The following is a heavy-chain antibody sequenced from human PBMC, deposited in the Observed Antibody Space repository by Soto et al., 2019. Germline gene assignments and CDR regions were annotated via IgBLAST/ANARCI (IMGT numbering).Heavy chain of an antibody. V-gene: IGHV4-34*01. CDR3: AREGLLRYFDWLPNNWFDP. CDR1: GGSFSGYY. D-gene: IGHD3-9*01. J-gene: IGHJ5*02. CDR2: INHSGST. Sequence: QVQLQQWGAGLLKPSETLSLTCAVYGGSFSGYYWSWIRQPPGKGLEWIGEINHSGSTNYNPSLKSRVTISVDTSKNQFSLKLSSVTAADTAVYYCAREGLLRYFDWLPNNWFDPWGQGTLVTVSS.